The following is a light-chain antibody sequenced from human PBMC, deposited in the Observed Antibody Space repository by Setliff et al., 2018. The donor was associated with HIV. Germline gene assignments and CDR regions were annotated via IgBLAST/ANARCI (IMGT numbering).Light chain of an antibody. Sequence: QSALTQPASVSGSPGQAITISCTGISSDVGYFQSVSWYQQHPGKAPKLMIYEINDRPSGVSNRFSGSKSGNTASLTISRLQAEDQADYFCSSNTSSSPLYVFATGTKVTGL. CDR1: SSDVGYFQS. V-gene: IGLV2-14*01. J-gene: IGLJ1*01. CDR2: EIN. CDR3: SSNTSSSPLYV.